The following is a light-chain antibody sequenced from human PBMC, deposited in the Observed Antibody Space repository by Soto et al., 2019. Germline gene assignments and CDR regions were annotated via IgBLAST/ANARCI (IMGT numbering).Light chain of an antibody. Sequence: DIQMTQSPSSLSASVGDRVTITCQASQDISNYLNWYQQKPGKAPKLLIYDASNLETGVPSRFSGSESGTDFTSTISGLQPEDIAIYYCQPNDTLPPTSAGGPKV. V-gene: IGKV1-33*01. CDR3: QPNDTLPPT. CDR2: DAS. J-gene: IGKJ4*01. CDR1: QDISNY.